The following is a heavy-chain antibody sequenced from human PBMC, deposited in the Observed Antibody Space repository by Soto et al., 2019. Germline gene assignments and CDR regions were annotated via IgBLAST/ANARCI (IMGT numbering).Heavy chain of an antibody. Sequence: QVQLVESGGGVVQPGRSLRLSCAASGFTFSSYGMHWVRQAPGKGLEWVAVISYDGSNKYYADSVKGGFTIARDNSKNTLYRQMNSLRAEDTAVYYCAKDRGGKLRFLEWLFYYYGMDVWGQGTTVTVSS. CDR3: AKDRGGKLRFLEWLFYYYGMDV. J-gene: IGHJ6*02. V-gene: IGHV3-30*18. D-gene: IGHD3-3*01. CDR1: GFTFSSYG. CDR2: ISYDGSNK.